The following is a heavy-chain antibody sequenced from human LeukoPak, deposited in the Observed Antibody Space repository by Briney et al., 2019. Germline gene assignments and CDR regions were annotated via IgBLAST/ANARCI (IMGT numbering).Heavy chain of an antibody. J-gene: IGHJ1*01. CDR1: GYSFTSYW. CDR2: IYPGDSDT. CDR3: ARHDGTMVRGVVQH. V-gene: IGHV5-51*01. D-gene: IGHD3-10*01. Sequence: PGDSLKISWKGSGYSFTSYWIGWVRQMPGKGLEWIGIIYPGDSDTRYSPSFQGQVTISADKSISTAYLQWSSLKASDTAMYYCARHDGTMVRGVVQHWGQGTLVTVSS.